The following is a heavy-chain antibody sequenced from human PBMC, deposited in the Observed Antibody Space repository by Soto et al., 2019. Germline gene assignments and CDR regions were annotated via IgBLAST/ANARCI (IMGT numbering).Heavy chain of an antibody. CDR2: VNKEGSER. V-gene: IGHV3-7*01. D-gene: IGHD1-26*01. Sequence: EVQLVESGGGLVQPGGSLRLSCAASGFTFTNYYMSWVRQAQGKGLEWVANVNKEGSERYYVDSVKGRCTVSRDNAKNSLYLQMNSLRAEDTAVYYCAKWGGAESDYWGLGTLVTVSS. J-gene: IGHJ4*02. CDR1: GFTFTNYY. CDR3: AKWGGAESDY.